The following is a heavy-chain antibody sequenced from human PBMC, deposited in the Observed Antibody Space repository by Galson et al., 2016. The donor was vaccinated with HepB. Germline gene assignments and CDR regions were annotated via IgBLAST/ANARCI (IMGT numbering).Heavy chain of an antibody. D-gene: IGHD3-22*01. CDR2: INTGDGNT. V-gene: IGHV1-3*04. J-gene: IGHJ4*02. Sequence: SVKVSCKASGYTFGAYIMHWVRQAPGQRLEWMGWINTGDGNTKYSQNFQARVTFTSDTSASTAYMELSSLKSEDTAVYYCARAAYYYDRNGFLPYYFDYWCQGHLVTVSS. CDR1: GYTFGAYI. CDR3: ARAAYYYDRNGFLPYYFDY.